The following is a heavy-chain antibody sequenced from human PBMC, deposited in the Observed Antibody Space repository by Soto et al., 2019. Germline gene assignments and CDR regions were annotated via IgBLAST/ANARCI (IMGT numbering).Heavy chain of an antibody. V-gene: IGHV1-69*13. J-gene: IGHJ6*02. D-gene: IGHD3-16*01. CDR3: ARRAHMSRRGETFSYYYYGMDV. CDR2: IIPIFGAA. CDR1: GGTFSSYA. Sequence: ASVKVSCKASGGTFSSYAISWVRQAPGQGLEWMGGIIPIFGAANYAQKFQGRVTITADESISTAYLQWSSLKASDTAMYYCARRAHMSRRGETFSYYYYGMDVWGQGTTVTVSS.